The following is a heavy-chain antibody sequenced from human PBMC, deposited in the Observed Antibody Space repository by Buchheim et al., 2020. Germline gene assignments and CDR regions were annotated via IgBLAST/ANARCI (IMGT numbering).Heavy chain of an antibody. CDR2: IYHSWNT. Sequence: QVQLQESGPGLVKPSGTLSLTCAVSGGSISSSDWWSWVRQPPGKGLEWIVEIYHSWNTNYNPSLKSRVTISVNKSNNQFSLKLSSVTAADTAVYYCASERAYGDYVLGYFALWGRGTL. J-gene: IGHJ2*01. CDR1: GGSISSSDW. CDR3: ASERAYGDYVLGYFAL. D-gene: IGHD4-17*01. V-gene: IGHV4-4*02.